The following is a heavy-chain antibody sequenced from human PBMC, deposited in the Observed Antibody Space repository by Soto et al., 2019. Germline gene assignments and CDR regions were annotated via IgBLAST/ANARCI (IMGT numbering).Heavy chain of an antibody. CDR3: AAHYVWGSYRPGHSDY. CDR2: ISYDGCNK. CDR1: GFTFSSYG. V-gene: IGHV3-30*03. J-gene: IGHJ4*02. Sequence: PGGSLRLSCAGSGFTFSSYGMHWVRQAPGKGLEWVAVISYDGCNKYYADSVKGRFTISRDNSKNTLYLQMNSLRAEDTAVYSFAAHYVWGSYRPGHSDYWGQGTLVTASS. D-gene: IGHD3-16*02.